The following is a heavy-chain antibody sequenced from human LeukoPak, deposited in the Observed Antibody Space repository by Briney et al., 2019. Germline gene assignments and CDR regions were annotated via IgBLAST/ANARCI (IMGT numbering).Heavy chain of an antibody. CDR1: GYTFTSYD. Sequence: GASVKVSCKASGYTFTSYDINWVRQATGQGLEWMGWMNPNSGNTNYAQKLQGRVTMTTDTSTSTAYMELRSLRSDDTAVYYCARDRDFYVADYWGQGTLLIVSS. CDR3: ARDRDFYVADY. V-gene: IGHV1-18*01. J-gene: IGHJ4*02. CDR2: MNPNSGNT. D-gene: IGHD2-21*02.